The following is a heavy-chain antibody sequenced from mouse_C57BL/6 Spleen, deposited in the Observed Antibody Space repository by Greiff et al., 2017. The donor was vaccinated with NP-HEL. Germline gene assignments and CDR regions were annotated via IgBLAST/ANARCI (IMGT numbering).Heavy chain of an antibody. CDR3: AILYYYGTKSPYYFDY. D-gene: IGHD1-1*01. Sequence: VQLQQSGAELVKPGASVKLSCKASGYTFTSYWMHWVKQRPGQGLEWIGMIHPNSGSTNYNEKFKSKATLTVDKSSSTAYMQLSSLTSEDSAVYYCAILYYYGTKSPYYFDYWGQGTTLTVSS. J-gene: IGHJ2*01. V-gene: IGHV1-64*01. CDR2: IHPNSGST. CDR1: GYTFTSYW.